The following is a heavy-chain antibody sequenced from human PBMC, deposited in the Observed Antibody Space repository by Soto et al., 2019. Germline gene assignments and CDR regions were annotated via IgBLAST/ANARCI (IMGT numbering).Heavy chain of an antibody. J-gene: IGHJ4*02. CDR2: IIPIFGTA. Sequence: GASVKVSCKASGGTFSSYAISWVRQAPGQGLEWMGGIIPIFGTANYAQKFQGRVTITADKSTSTAYMELSSPRSEDTAVYYCARGPAYCGGDCYSNYFDYWGQGTLVTV. V-gene: IGHV1-69*06. CDR3: ARGPAYCGGDCYSNYFDY. CDR1: GGTFSSYA. D-gene: IGHD2-21*02.